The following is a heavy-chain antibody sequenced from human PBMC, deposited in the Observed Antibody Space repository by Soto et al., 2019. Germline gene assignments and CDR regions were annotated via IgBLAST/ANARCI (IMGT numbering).Heavy chain of an antibody. Sequence: LRLSCAASGFTFSSYSMHLVRQAPGKGLEWVAVISYDGSNKNYADPVKGRFTISRDTSKNMLYLQMNSLRPEDTAVYYCAKWFGELFDGFDVWAQRTMVTVS. D-gene: IGHD3-10*01. CDR2: ISYDGSNK. CDR1: GFTFSSYS. CDR3: AKWFGELFDGFDV. J-gene: IGHJ3*01. V-gene: IGHV3-30*18.